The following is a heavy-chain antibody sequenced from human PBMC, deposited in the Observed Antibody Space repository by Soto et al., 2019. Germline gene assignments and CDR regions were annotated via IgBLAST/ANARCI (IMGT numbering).Heavy chain of an antibody. J-gene: IGHJ6*03. D-gene: IGHD3-3*01. Sequence: GGSLRLSCAASGFTFSSYAMSWVRQAPGKGLEWVSGISGSGGGTYYADSVKDRFTISRDSSKNTLYLQMNSLTADDTAVYYCAKVAGVVQYYYYMSVWGKGTTVTVSS. CDR2: ISGSGGGT. CDR3: AKVAGVVQYYYYMSV. V-gene: IGHV3-23*01. CDR1: GFTFSSYA.